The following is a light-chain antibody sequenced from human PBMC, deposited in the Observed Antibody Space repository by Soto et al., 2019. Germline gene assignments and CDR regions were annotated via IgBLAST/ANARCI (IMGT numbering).Light chain of an antibody. CDR1: STDVGGYNY. CDR3: SSLTSTNTLA. Sequence: QSVLTQPASVSGSPGQSITISCTGTSTDVGGYNYVSWYQQHPGKAPKLMIYEISYRPSGVSKRFSGSKSGTTASLTISGLQAEEGAGYYCSSLTSTNTLAFGGGTKVTVL. V-gene: IGLV2-14*01. CDR2: EIS. J-gene: IGLJ2*01.